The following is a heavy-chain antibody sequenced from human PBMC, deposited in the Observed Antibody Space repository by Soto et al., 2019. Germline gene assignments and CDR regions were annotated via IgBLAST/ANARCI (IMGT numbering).Heavy chain of an antibody. CDR3: ARDLGVYGNYYYAMDV. D-gene: IGHD2-8*01. CDR1: GGSISSYY. Sequence: SETLCFTCTVSGGSISSYYWGWIRQPPGKGLEWIGNIYHGGSSYYNPSLKIRVTISVDTSKSQFSLELSSVTAADTAVYYCARDLGVYGNYYYAMDVWGQGTTVTVSS. J-gene: IGHJ6*02. CDR2: IYHGGSS. V-gene: IGHV4-38-2*02.